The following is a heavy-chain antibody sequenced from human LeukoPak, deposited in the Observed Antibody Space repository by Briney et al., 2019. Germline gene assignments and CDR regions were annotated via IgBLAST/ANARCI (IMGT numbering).Heavy chain of an antibody. Sequence: GGSLRLSCAASGFTFSNYWIQWVRQAPGKGLEWVANINQDGSEKYYVGSVKGRFTISRDNAKNSLYLQTNSLRVEDTAVYYCARVFELAAAGTDYWGQGTLVTVSS. CDR1: GFTFSNYW. CDR2: INQDGSEK. J-gene: IGHJ4*02. CDR3: ARVFELAAAGTDY. V-gene: IGHV3-7*01. D-gene: IGHD6-13*01.